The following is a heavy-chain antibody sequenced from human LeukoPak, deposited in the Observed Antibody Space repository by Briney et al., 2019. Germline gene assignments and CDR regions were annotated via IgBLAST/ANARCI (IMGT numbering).Heavy chain of an antibody. Sequence: GGSLRLSCAASGFTFSSYGMHWVRQAPGKGLEWVAVIWYDGSNKYYAGSVKGRFTISRDNSKNTLYLQMNSLRAEDTAVYYCAREGVRMGYYYYGMDVWGQGTTVTVSS. CDR2: IWYDGSNK. V-gene: IGHV3-33*01. J-gene: IGHJ6*02. CDR3: AREGVRMGYYYYGMDV. D-gene: IGHD2-8*01. CDR1: GFTFSSYG.